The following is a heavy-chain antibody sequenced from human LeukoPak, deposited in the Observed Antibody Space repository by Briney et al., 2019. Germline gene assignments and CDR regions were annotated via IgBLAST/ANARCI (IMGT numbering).Heavy chain of an antibody. D-gene: IGHD5/OR15-5a*01. Sequence: PSETLSLTCTVSGASISTYYWSWIRQPAGKGLEWIRRIFASGSTNYNPSLKSRIAMSVDTSKNQFSLNLTSVTAADTAMYYCVQDGPLRSDYWGQGTLVTVSS. V-gene: IGHV4-4*07. CDR3: VQDGPLRSDY. CDR2: IFASGST. J-gene: IGHJ4*02. CDR1: GASISTYY.